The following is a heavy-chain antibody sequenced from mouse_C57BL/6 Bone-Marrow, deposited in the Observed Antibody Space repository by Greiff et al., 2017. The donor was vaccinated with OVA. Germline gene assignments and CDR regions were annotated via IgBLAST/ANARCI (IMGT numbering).Heavy chain of an antibody. CDR3: AREPFIAY. CDR1: GFTFSSYG. CDR2: ISSGGSYT. Sequence: EVQGVESGGDLVKPGGSLKLSCAASGFTFSSYGMSWVRQTPDKRLEWVATISSGGSYTYYPDSVNGRFTISRDNAKNTLYLQMSSLKSEDTAMYYCAREPFIAYWGQGTTLTVSS. V-gene: IGHV5-6*01. J-gene: IGHJ2*01.